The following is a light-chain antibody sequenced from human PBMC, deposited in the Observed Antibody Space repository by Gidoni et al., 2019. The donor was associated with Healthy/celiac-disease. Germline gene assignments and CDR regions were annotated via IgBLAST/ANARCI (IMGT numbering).Light chain of an antibody. J-gene: IGLJ3*02. Sequence: QSVLTQPPSVSGAPGHRVTISCTGSSSNIGAGYDVHWYQQLPGPAPKLLLYGTSNRPSGVPDRFAGSKSGTSASLAITGLQAEDEADYYCQSYDSSLSGWVFGGGTKLTVL. CDR2: GTS. CDR3: QSYDSSLSGWV. CDR1: SSNIGAGYD. V-gene: IGLV1-40*01.